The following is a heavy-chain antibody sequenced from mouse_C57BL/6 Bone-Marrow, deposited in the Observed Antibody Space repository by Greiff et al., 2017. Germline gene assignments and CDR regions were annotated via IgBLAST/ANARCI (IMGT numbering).Heavy chain of an antibody. CDR1: GFTFSNYW. Sequence: EVKLVESGGGLVQPGGSMKLSCVASGFTFSNYWMNWVRQSPEKGLEWVAQIRLKSDNYATNYAESVKGRITISRDDSKISVYMQMNNLRAEDTGIYYCTPDGYNWYFDVWGTGTTVTVSS. D-gene: IGHD2-3*01. J-gene: IGHJ1*03. CDR2: IRLKSDNYAT. V-gene: IGHV6-3*01. CDR3: TPDGYNWYFDV.